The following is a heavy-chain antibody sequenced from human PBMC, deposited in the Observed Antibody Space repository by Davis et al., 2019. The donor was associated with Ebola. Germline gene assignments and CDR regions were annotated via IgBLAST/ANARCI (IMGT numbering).Heavy chain of an antibody. Sequence: AASVKVSCKASGYTFTDYYIHWIRQAPGQGLEWMGWINANSGDTNYARKFQDRVTMTRDSSTSKAYMGLNGLRSDDTAVYYCARDQHYDFWSGCSYWGQGTPVTVST. CDR2: INANSGDT. CDR3: ARDQHYDFWSGCSY. J-gene: IGHJ4*02. CDR1: GYTFTDYY. V-gene: IGHV1-2*02. D-gene: IGHD3-3*01.